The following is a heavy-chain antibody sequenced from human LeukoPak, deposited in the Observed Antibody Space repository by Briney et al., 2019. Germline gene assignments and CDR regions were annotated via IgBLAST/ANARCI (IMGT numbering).Heavy chain of an antibody. Sequence: PGGSLRLSCAASGFTFSSYAMSWVRQAPGKGLEWVSAISGSGGSTYYADSVKGRFTISRDNSKNTLYLQMNSLRAEDTAVYYCARGGIVVVPAAPVGDAFDIWGQGTMVTVSS. CDR2: ISGSGGST. CDR3: ARGGIVVVPAAPVGDAFDI. V-gene: IGHV3-23*01. CDR1: GFTFSSYA. D-gene: IGHD2-2*01. J-gene: IGHJ3*02.